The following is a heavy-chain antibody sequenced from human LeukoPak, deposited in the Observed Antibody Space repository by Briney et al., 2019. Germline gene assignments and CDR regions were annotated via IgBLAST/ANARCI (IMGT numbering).Heavy chain of an antibody. CDR3: ARGDGYCSSASCSGN. Sequence: GSLRLSCAASRFTLNTYGMHWVRQAPGQGLEWVAFIRFDGSNKYYADSVKGRFTISRDNSKNTLHLQMKSLRPEDTAVYYCARGDGYCSSASCSGNWGQGTLVTVSS. CDR1: RFTLNTYG. D-gene: IGHD2-2*03. V-gene: IGHV3-30*02. J-gene: IGHJ4*02. CDR2: IRFDGSNK.